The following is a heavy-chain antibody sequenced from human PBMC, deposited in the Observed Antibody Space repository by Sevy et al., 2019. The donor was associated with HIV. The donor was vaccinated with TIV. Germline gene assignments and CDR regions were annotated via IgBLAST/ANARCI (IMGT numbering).Heavy chain of an antibody. CDR1: GGSISRSSYY. Sequence: SEILSLTCTVSGGSISRSSYYWGWIRQPPGKGLEWIGSIYSTGSTSDNPSLKSRVTLSADTSKNQFSLKLDSVSAADTAVYYCATPRGSDWYEGTGGYFDLWGRGALVTVSS. CDR2: IYSTGST. D-gene: IGHD6-19*01. V-gene: IGHV4-39*01. J-gene: IGHJ2*01. CDR3: ATPRGSDWYEGTGGYFDL.